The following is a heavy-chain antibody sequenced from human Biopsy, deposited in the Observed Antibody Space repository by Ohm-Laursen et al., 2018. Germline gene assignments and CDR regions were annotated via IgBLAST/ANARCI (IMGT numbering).Heavy chain of an antibody. CDR2: IIGIFRTA. D-gene: IGHD1/OR15-1a*01. J-gene: IGHJ5*02. CDR1: GGTFSSSA. CDR3: ARGGGYNWNNGWFDP. V-gene: IGHV1-69*13. Sequence: VKISCKASGGTFSSSAITWVRQAPGQGLEWMGGIIGIFRTAHYAQKFQGRVAITADEFMSTAYMELSSLRSEDTAVYYCARGGGYNWNNGWFDPWGQGTLVTVSS.